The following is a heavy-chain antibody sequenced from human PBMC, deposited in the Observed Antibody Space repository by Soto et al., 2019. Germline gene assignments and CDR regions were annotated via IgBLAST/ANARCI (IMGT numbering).Heavy chain of an antibody. CDR3: AKDMRPDGVWDFDY. V-gene: IGHV3-23*01. J-gene: IGHJ4*02. CDR1: GFTFSSYT. Sequence: PVGSLRLSCAASGFTFSSYTMNWVRQAPGKGLEWVSGINSGGRTYYADSVKGRFTISRDDSKNTLYLQIISLRAEDTAVYYCAKDMRPDGVWDFDYWGQGTLVTVS. D-gene: IGHD4-17*01. CDR2: INSGGRT.